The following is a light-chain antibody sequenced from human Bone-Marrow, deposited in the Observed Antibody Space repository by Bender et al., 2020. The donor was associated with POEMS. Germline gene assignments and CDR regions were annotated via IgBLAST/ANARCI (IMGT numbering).Light chain of an antibody. V-gene: IGLV1-44*01. CDR1: SSNFGNNA. J-gene: IGLJ3*02. Sequence: QSVLTQPPSASGTPGQSVTISCSGTSSNFGNNAANWYQHVPGTAPKLLIYSNNQRASGVPDRVSASTSGTSASLAISGLHADDEADYYCSSWDDSLNGWVFGGGTKLTVL. CDR2: SNN. CDR3: SSWDDSLNGWV.